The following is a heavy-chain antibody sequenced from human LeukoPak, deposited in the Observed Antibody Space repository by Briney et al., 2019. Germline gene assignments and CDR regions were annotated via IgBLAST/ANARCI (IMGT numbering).Heavy chain of an antibody. Sequence: GGSLRLSCAASGFTFSSYAMSWVRQAPGKGLEWVSGISGIGGSTHYADSVKGRFTISRDNSKNTLNLQMNSLGAEDTAVYYCAKADNDFWSASDYWGQGILVTVSS. CDR3: AKADNDFWSASDY. CDR1: GFTFSSYA. CDR2: ISGIGGST. D-gene: IGHD3-3*01. V-gene: IGHV3-23*01. J-gene: IGHJ4*02.